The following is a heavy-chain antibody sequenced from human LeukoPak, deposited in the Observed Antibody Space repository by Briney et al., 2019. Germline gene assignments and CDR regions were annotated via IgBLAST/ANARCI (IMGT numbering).Heavy chain of an antibody. J-gene: IGHJ5*02. V-gene: IGHV4-4*07. CDR3: ARSSSITTFGVINWFDP. CDR1: GGSISSYY. D-gene: IGHD3-3*01. Sequence: SETLSLTCTVSGGSISSYYWSWIRQSAGKGLEWIGHISTTGGASYNLSLKSRLTMSVDTSKNQFSLTLSYVTAADTAVYYCARSSSITTFGVINWFDPRGQGTLVTVCS. CDR2: ISTTGGA.